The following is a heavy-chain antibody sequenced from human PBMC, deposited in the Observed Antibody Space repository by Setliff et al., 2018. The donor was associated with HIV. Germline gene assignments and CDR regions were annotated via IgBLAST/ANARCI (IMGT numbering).Heavy chain of an antibody. CDR2: IRYDGSNK. CDR1: GFTFSSYG. Sequence: GGSLRLSCAASGFTFSSYGMHWVRRAPGKGLEWVAFIRYDGSNKYYADSVKGRFTISRDNSKNTLYLQMNSLRAEDTAVYYCAKIQNPQGYYYDSSGYYPHPGSPDYWGQGTLVTVSS. CDR3: AKIQNPQGYYYDSSGYYPHPGSPDY. V-gene: IGHV3-30*02. J-gene: IGHJ4*02. D-gene: IGHD3-22*01.